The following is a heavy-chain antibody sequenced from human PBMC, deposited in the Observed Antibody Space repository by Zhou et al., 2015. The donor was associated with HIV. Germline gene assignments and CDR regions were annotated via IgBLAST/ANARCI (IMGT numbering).Heavy chain of an antibody. V-gene: IGHV3-48*04. J-gene: IGHJ3*02. CDR3: ARRGGGGAGGAFDI. CDR2: ISSRGETI. D-gene: IGHD3-16*01. CDR1: GFAFRIYA. Sequence: EVQLVESGGGVVQPGRSLRLSCAASGFAFRIYALHWVRQAPGKGLEWIAYISSRGETIYYAGSVKGRFTISRDNAKNTLYLQMNSLRAEDTAVYYCARRGGGGAGGAFDIWGQGTMVTVSS.